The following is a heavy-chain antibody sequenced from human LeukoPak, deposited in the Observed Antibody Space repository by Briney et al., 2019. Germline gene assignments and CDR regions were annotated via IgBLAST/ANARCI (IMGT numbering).Heavy chain of an antibody. Sequence: SVKVSCKASGGTFSSYAISWVRQAPGQGLEWMGRIIPILGIANYAQKFQGRVTITADKSTSTAYMELSRLRSDDTAVYYCATDSSGYYYFDYWGQGTLVTVSS. CDR1: GGTFSSYA. J-gene: IGHJ4*02. V-gene: IGHV1-69*04. CDR2: IIPILGIA. CDR3: ATDSSGYYYFDY. D-gene: IGHD3-22*01.